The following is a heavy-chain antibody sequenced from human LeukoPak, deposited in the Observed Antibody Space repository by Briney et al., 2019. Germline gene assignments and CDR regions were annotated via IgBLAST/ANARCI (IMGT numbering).Heavy chain of an antibody. CDR2: ITANNTTK. CDR3: AAASAFSSSWRS. CDR1: GLSFSSYN. J-gene: IGHJ5*02. D-gene: IGHD6-13*01. Sequence: PGGSLRLSCTASGLSFSSYNMNWVRQAPGKGPEWVAYITANNTTKYYADSVKGRFTISRDNAKKSLFLQMNSLRAEDTAVYYCAAASAFSSSWRSWGQGTVVTVSS. V-gene: IGHV3-48*01.